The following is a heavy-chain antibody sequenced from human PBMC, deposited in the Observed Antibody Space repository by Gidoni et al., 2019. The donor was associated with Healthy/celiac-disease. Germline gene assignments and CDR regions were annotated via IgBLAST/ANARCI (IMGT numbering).Heavy chain of an antibody. D-gene: IGHD2-15*01. J-gene: IGHJ3*02. CDR1: GYTFTGCY. Sequence: QVQLVQSGAEVKKPGASVTVSCKASGYTFTGCYIHWVRQAPGQGLEWMGWINPNSGGKNDAQKFKGWVTMTRETSISTAYMELSRLRSDDTAVYYCARDDSRVRNAFDIWGQGTMVTVSS. CDR2: INPNSGGK. V-gene: IGHV1-2*04. CDR3: ARDDSRVRNAFDI.